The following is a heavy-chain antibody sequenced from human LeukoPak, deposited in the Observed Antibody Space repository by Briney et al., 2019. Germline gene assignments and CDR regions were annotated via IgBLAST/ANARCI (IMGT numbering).Heavy chain of an antibody. V-gene: IGHV3-30*18. J-gene: IGHJ6*02. CDR2: ISNDGSNK. D-gene: IGHD2-15*01. CDR3: AKDRSGGYCSGGSCSRFCMDV. CDR1: GFTLSTYG. Sequence: GSLRLSCAASGFTLSTYGMHWVRQAPGEGLEWVAVISNDGSNKYYADSVKGRFTISRDNSKNTLYLQMNSLRVEDTAVYYCAKDRSGGYCSGGSCSRFCMDVWGQGTTVTVSS.